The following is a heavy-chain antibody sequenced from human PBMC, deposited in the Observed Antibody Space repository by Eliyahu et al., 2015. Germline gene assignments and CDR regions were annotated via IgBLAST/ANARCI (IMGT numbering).Heavy chain of an antibody. CDR1: GFSFGTXG. D-gene: IGHD1-26*01. V-gene: IGHV3-23*01. J-gene: IGHJ4*01. CDR3: AKGGGALDY. Sequence: VQLLESGGGLVQRGGSLRLSXAASGFSFGTXGMSWVRQXPGKGLEWVXGISGSTGXTXYADSVKGRFTISRDNSKNTLYLQMNSLRAEDTAIYYCAKGGGALDYWGQGTLVTVSS. CDR2: ISGSTGXT.